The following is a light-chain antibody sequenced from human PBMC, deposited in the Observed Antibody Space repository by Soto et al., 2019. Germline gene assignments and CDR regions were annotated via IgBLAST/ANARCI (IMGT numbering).Light chain of an antibody. J-gene: IGLJ2*01. Sequence: QPVLTQSPSASASLGASAKLTCTLSSGHSSYAIAWHQQQPEKGPRYLMKLNSDGSHSKGDGIPDRFSGSSSGAERYLTISSLQSEDEADYYGQTWGTGIGVFGGGTKLPVL. CDR2: LNSDGSH. CDR1: SGHSSYA. CDR3: QTWGTGIGV. V-gene: IGLV4-69*01.